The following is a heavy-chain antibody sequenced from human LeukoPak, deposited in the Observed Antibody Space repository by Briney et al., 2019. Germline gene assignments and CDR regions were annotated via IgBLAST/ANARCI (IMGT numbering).Heavy chain of an antibody. J-gene: IGHJ3*02. V-gene: IGHV3-30-3*01. CDR3: ARDRDIVVVPAVIFYIGAFDI. D-gene: IGHD2-2*02. CDR1: GFTFSSYA. Sequence: GGSLRLSCAASGFTFSSYAMHWVRQAPGQGLEWVAVISYDGSNKYYADSVKGRFTISRDNSKNTLYLQMNSLRAEDAAVYYCARDRDIVVVPAVIFYIGAFDIWGQGTMVTVSS. CDR2: ISYDGSNK.